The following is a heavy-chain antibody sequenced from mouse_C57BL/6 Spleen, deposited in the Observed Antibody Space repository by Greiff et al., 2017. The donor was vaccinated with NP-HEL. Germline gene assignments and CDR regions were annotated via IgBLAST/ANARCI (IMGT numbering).Heavy chain of an antibody. CDR2: IHPNSGST. CDR3: ARSSYSNSPFDY. V-gene: IGHV1-64*01. CDR1: GYTFTSYW. J-gene: IGHJ2*01. Sequence: QVQLQQPGAELVKPGASVKLSCKASGYTFTSYWMHWVKQRPGQGLEWIGMIHPNSGSTNYNEKFKSKATLTVDKSSSTAYMQLSSLTSEDSAVYYCARSSYSNSPFDYWGQGTTLTVSS. D-gene: IGHD2-5*01.